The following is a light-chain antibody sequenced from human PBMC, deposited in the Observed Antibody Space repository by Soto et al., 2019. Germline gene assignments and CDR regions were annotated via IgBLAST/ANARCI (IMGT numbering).Light chain of an antibody. V-gene: IGLV2-14*01. CDR3: SSYTSSTTHMV. CDR1: SSDVGGYNY. Sequence: QSVLTQPPSVSGSPGQSVTISCTGTSSDVGGYNYVSWYQQHPGKAPKLMIYDVSNRPSGVSNRFSGSKSGNTASLTISGPQAEDEADDYDSSYTSSTTHMVFGGGTKLTVL. CDR2: DVS. J-gene: IGLJ3*02.